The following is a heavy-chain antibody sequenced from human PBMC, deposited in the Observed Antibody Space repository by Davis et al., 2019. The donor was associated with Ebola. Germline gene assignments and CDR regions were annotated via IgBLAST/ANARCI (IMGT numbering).Heavy chain of an antibody. J-gene: IGHJ4*02. CDR2: ISTDNGNS. CDR3: ARGGYTWNNVPSPIDY. V-gene: IGHV1-18*01. Sequence: ASVKVSCKTSGYTFTSFSITWVRQAPGQGLEWMGWISTDNGNSNYEQKFQGRVTMTTDTSTSTAYMELRSLRSDDTAVYYCARGGYTWNNVPSPIDYWGQGALVTVSS. D-gene: IGHD1/OR15-1a*01. CDR1: GYTFTSFS.